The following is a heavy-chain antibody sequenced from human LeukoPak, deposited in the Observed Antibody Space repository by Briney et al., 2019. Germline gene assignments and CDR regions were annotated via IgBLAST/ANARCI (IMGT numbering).Heavy chain of an antibody. CDR2: MCSRGST. D-gene: IGHD1-26*01. CDR3: ARQGGWGGAASLIEY. Sequence: PSETLSLTCTVSGVSISTSTYCWAWLRQPPGKGLEWIISMCSRGSTYYNPSLTSRVTISVDTTKNQFSLKLSSVTASDTAIFYCARQGGWGGAASLIEYWGQGTLVTVSS. V-gene: IGHV4-39*01. CDR1: GVSISTSTYC. J-gene: IGHJ4*02.